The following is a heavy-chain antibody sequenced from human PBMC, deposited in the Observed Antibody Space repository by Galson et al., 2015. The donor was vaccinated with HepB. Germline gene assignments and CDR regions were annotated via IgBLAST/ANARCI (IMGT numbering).Heavy chain of an antibody. D-gene: IGHD5-18*01. J-gene: IGHJ6*02. Sequence: ETLSLTCTVSGGSINTYYWNWIRQPAGKGLEWIGRIYNSGRTNYNPSLKSRVSMSVDSSKKQFSLKLDSVTAVDTAVYYCARGRGFSNGPTHFYYYGLDVWGQGTTVSVSS. CDR3: ARGRGFSNGPTHFYYYGLDV. CDR2: IYNSGRT. CDR1: GGSINTYY. V-gene: IGHV4-4*07.